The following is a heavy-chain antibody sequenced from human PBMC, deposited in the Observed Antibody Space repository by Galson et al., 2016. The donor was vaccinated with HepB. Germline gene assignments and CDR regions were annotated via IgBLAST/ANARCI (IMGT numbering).Heavy chain of an antibody. CDR3: AVRYSSIWYFQH. V-gene: IGHV3-74*03. CDR1: GFTFRTYW. D-gene: IGHD6-13*01. J-gene: IGHJ1*01. CDR2: ISSDGLTT. Sequence: SLRLSCAASGFTFRTYWMHWVRQSPGMGLVWVSRISSDGLTTTYADSVKGRFTISRDNGRNTLYLQMNSLRAEDTGVYYCAVRYSSIWYFQHWGRGTLVSVSS.